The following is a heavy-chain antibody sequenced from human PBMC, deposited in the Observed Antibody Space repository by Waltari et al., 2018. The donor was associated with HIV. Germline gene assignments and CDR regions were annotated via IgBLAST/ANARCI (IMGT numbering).Heavy chain of an antibody. V-gene: IGHV3-33*01. CDR3: ARDQEFMTTGTPLAY. Sequence: QVQLVESGGGVVQPGGSLSLCCAAFGFTFNNYGIHGVRKEPGKVLEWGAVIWYDVSKTYYGGSVQRRFTISRDTAKNTVYLQMSSLRAEDTALYYGARDQEFMTTGTPLAYWGQGTPVTVSS. D-gene: IGHD4-4*01. J-gene: IGHJ4*02. CDR2: IWYDVSKT. CDR1: GFTFNNYG.